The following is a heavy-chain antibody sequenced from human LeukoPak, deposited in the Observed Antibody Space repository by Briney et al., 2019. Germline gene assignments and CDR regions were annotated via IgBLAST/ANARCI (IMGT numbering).Heavy chain of an antibody. CDR1: GFTFSSYA. CDR3: AKSPIDDFWSGYQY. D-gene: IGHD3-3*01. V-gene: IGHV3-23*01. J-gene: IGHJ4*02. CDR2: FSGSGGNT. Sequence: SGGSPRLSCAASGFTFSSYAMSWVRQAPGKGLEWVSTFSGSGGNTYYADSVKGRFTISRDNSKNTLYLQMNSLRAEDTAVYYCAKSPIDDFWSGYQYWGQGTLVTVSS.